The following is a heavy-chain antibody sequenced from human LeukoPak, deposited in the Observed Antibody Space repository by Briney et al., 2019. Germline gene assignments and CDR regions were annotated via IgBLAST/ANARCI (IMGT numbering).Heavy chain of an antibody. CDR2: ISAYNGNT. J-gene: IGHJ5*02. D-gene: IGHD6-13*01. CDR3: ARDRVYSSWFDP. V-gene: IGHV1-18*01. Sequence: GASVKVSCKVSGYTLTELSMHWVRQAPGQGLEWMGWISAYNGNTNYAQKLQGRVTMTTDTSTSTAYMELRSLRSDDTAVYYCARDRVYSSWFDPWGQGTLVTVSS. CDR1: GYTLTELS.